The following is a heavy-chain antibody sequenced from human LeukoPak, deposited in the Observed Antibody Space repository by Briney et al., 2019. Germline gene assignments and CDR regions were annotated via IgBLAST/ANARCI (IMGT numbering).Heavy chain of an antibody. D-gene: IGHD1-7*01. CDR3: ARLELSVIDY. V-gene: IGHV5-51*01. Sequence: GESLQISCKGSAYSFTSYWTGWVRQMPGKGLEWMGIIYPGDSDTRYSPSFQGQVTISADQSISTAYLQWSSLKASDTAMYYCARLELSVIDYWGQGTLVTVSS. J-gene: IGHJ4*02. CDR2: IYPGDSDT. CDR1: AYSFTSYW.